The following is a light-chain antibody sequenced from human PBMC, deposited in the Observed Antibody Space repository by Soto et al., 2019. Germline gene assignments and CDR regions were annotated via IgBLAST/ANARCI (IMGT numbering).Light chain of an antibody. CDR3: QSYDSSLSGVL. V-gene: IGLV1-40*01. J-gene: IGLJ2*01. CDR1: SSNIGAGYD. CDR2: GNS. Sequence: QPVLTQPPSVSGAPGQRVTISCTGSSSNIGAGYDVHWYQQLPGTAPKLLIYGNSNRPSGVPDRFSGSKSGTSASRAITGLQAEDESDDYCQSYDSSLSGVLFGGGTKLTVL.